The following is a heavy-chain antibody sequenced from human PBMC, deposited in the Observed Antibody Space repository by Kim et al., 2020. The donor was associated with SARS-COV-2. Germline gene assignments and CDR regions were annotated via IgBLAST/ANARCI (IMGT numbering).Heavy chain of an antibody. CDR2: KTDGVTT. V-gene: IGHV3-15*01. D-gene: IGHD2-15*01. CDR3: TTQDI. Sequence: KTDGVTTDYAAPVKGRFTISRDDSKNTLYLQMNSLKTEDTAVYYCTTQDIWGQGTMVTVSS. J-gene: IGHJ4*02.